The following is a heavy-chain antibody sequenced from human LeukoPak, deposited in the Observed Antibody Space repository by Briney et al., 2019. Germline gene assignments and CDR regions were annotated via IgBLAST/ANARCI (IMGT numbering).Heavy chain of an antibody. Sequence: SETLSLTCTVSGDSIRSYYWSWIRQPPGKGLEWIGYIYYSGSTYYNPSLKSRVTISVDRSKNQFSLKLSSVTAADTAVYYCARMYSSSSGDAFDIWGQGTMVTVSS. V-gene: IGHV4-59*12. J-gene: IGHJ3*02. D-gene: IGHD6-6*01. CDR1: GDSIRSYY. CDR3: ARMYSSSSGDAFDI. CDR2: IYYSGST.